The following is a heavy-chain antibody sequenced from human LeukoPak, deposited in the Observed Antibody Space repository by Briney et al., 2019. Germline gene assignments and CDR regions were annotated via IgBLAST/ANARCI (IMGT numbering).Heavy chain of an antibody. V-gene: IGHV4-4*07. CDR3: ARSKDILTGYCFDY. CDR1: GGSISSYY. CDR2: TYTSGST. D-gene: IGHD3-9*01. Sequence: SETLSLTCTVSGGSISSYYWSWIRQPAGKGLEWIGRTYTSGSTNYNPSLKSRVTMSVDTSKNQFSLKLSSVTAADTAVYYCARSKDILTGYCFDYWGQGTLVTVSS. J-gene: IGHJ4*02.